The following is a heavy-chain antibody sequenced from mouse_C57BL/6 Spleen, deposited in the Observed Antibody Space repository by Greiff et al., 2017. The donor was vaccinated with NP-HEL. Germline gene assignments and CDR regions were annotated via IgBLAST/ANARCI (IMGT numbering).Heavy chain of an antibody. J-gene: IGHJ2*01. CDR1: GFTFSDYG. CDR3: ARTGTGGYYFDY. V-gene: IGHV5-17*01. D-gene: IGHD4-1*01. Sequence: EVMLVESGGGLVKPGGSLKLSCAASGFTFSDYGMHWVRQAPEKGLEWVAYISSGSSTIYYADTVKGRFTISRDNAKNTLFLQMTSLRSEDTAMYYCARTGTGGYYFDYWGQGTTLTVSS. CDR2: ISSGSSTI.